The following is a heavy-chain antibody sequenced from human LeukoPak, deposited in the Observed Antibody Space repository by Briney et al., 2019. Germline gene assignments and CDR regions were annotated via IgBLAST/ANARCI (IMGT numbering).Heavy chain of an antibody. V-gene: IGHV1-18*01. CDR2: INANNGDT. CDR1: GYTFTNYG. J-gene: IGHJ4*02. CDR3: ARGPIAAAGDY. Sequence: ASVKVSCKASGYTFTNYGITWVRQAPGQGLEWMGWINANNGDTNYAQNLQGRVTMTRDTSTSTAYMELRSLRSDDTAVYFCARGPIAAAGDYWGQGTLVTVSS. D-gene: IGHD6-13*01.